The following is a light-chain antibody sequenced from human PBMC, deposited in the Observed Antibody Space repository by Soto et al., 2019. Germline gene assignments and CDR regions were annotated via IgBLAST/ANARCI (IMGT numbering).Light chain of an antibody. CDR3: QQYGSSPLT. V-gene: IGKV3-11*01. J-gene: IGKJ4*01. CDR2: DAS. CDR1: HRVSSY. Sequence: EIVMTQSPATLSVSPGERATLSCGASHRVSSYLAWYQQKPGQAPRLLIYDASNRATGIPARFSGSGSGTVFTLTISSLEPEDFAVYYCQQYGSSPLTFGGGTKVDIK.